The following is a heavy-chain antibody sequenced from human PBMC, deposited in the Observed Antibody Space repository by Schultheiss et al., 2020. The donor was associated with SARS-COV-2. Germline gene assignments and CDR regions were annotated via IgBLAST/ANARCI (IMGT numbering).Heavy chain of an antibody. D-gene: IGHD3-3*01. V-gene: IGHV3-15*01. CDR3: TTDSYYDFWSGYPHFDY. Sequence: GESLKISCAASGFTFSNAWMSWVRQAPGKGLEWVGRIKRKTDGGTTDYAVPVKGRFTISRDDSKNTLYLQMNSLKTEDTAVYYCTTDSYYDFWSGYPHFDYWGQGTLVTVSS. J-gene: IGHJ4*02. CDR2: IKRKTDGGTT. CDR1: GFTFSNAW.